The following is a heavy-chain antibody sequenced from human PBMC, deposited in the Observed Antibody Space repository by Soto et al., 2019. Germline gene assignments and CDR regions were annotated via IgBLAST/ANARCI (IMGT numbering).Heavy chain of an antibody. V-gene: IGHV3-30*02. CDR1: GFAFGSYG. CDR2: IRYDGSNK. CDR3: AGGSRSVGY. Sequence: VQLVESGGGVVQPGRSLRLSCAASGFAFGSYGMHWIRQAPGKGLELVAFIRYDGSNKYYADSVKGRFTISRDNSKNTLYLQMNSLRAEDTAVYYCAGGSRSVGYWGQGTLVTVSS. D-gene: IGHD1-26*01. J-gene: IGHJ4*02.